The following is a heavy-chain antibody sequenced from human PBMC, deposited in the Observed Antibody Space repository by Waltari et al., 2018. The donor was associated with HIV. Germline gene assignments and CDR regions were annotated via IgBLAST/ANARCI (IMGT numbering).Heavy chain of an antibody. V-gene: IGHV3-7*01. CDR2: VKQDGSEK. J-gene: IGHJ4*02. D-gene: IGHD3-9*01. CDR1: GFRFSSYW. CDR3: ARGWGVLRYFD. Sequence: EVQLVESGGGLVQPGGSLRLSCAASGFRFSSYWMSWVRKAPGKGLEWVANVKQDGSEKYYVESVKGRFTISRDNAKNSLFLQMNSLRVEDTAVYYCARGWGVLRYFDWGQGTLVTVSS.